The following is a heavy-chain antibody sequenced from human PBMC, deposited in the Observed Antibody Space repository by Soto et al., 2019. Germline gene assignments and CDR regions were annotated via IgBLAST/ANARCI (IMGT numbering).Heavy chain of an antibody. V-gene: IGHV1-2*04. D-gene: IGHD1-1*01. CDR3: ARESNLDWYFDL. CDR2: INPKSGDT. CDR1: GYSFTDYF. Sequence: ASVKVSCKTSGYSFTDYFMHLVRQAPGQGLEWMGWINPKSGDTNYAQKFQGLVTMTGDTSISTVYMELSRLRSDDTAIYYCARESNLDWYFDLWGRGTLVTVSS. J-gene: IGHJ2*01.